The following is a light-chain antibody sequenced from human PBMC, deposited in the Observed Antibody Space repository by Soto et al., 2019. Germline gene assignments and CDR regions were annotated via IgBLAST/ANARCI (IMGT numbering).Light chain of an antibody. CDR2: DVS. CDR1: SSDVDGYNY. CDR3: SSFTSSSTYV. Sequence: QSALTQPASVSGPPGQSITISCTGTSSDVDGYNYVSWYQQHPGKAPKLMMYDVSNRPSGVSNRFSGSKSGNTASLTISGLQAEDEADYYCSSFTSSSTYVFGSGTKVTVL. V-gene: IGLV2-14*01. J-gene: IGLJ1*01.